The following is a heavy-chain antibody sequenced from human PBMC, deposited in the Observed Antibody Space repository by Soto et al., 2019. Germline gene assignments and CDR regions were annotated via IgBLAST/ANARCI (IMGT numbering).Heavy chain of an antibody. CDR3: ARLPDYVNDEYYYYGMDV. J-gene: IGHJ6*02. Sequence: PGGSLRLTCAASGFTFSDYYMSWVRQAPGKGLEWVSYISSNGSTIYYADSVKGRFTISRDNAKNSLYLQMNSLRAEDTAVYYCARLPDYVNDEYYYYGMDVWGQGTTVTVSS. CDR2: ISSNGSTI. D-gene: IGHD4-17*01. CDR1: GFTFSDYY. V-gene: IGHV3-11*01.